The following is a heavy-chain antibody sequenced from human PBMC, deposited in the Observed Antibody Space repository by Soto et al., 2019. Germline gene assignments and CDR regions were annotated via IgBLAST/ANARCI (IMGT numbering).Heavy chain of an antibody. J-gene: IGHJ5*02. CDR2: ISSSSSYI. CDR1: GFTFSSYS. CDR3: ARDWDSSTWFDP. Sequence: ESGGGLVKPGGSLRLSCAASGFTFSSYSMNWVRQAPGKGLEWVSSISSSSSYIYYADSVKGRFTISRDNAKNSLYLQMNSLRAEDTAVYYCARDWDSSTWFDPWGQGTLVTVSS. D-gene: IGHD2-2*01. V-gene: IGHV3-21*01.